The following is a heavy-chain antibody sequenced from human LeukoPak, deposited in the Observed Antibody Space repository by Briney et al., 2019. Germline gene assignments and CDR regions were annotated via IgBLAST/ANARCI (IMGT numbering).Heavy chain of an antibody. CDR1: GFTFSSYG. V-gene: IGHV3-33*06. D-gene: IGHD2-8*01. CDR2: IWYDGSNK. J-gene: IGHJ3*02. Sequence: GGSLRLSCAASGFTFSSYGMHWVRQAPGKGLEWVAVIWYDGSNKYYADSVKGRFTISRDNSKNTLYLQMNSLRAEDTAAYYCAKAPYCTNGVCYAFDIWGQGTMVTVSS. CDR3: AKAPYCTNGVCYAFDI.